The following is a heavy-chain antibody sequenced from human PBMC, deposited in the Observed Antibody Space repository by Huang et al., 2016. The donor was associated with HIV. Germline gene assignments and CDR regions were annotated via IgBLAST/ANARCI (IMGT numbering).Heavy chain of an antibody. Sequence: QLQLQESGSGLVKPSQTLSLTCAVSGGSISSGGYSWSWIRQPPGKGLGWIGYIYLSGSPYDSPSLKSRGIISVDRSKNQFSLKLSSVTAADTAVYYCARVQGGDCRRGVDAFAIWGQGTMVTVSS. CDR2: IYLSGSP. J-gene: IGHJ3*02. V-gene: IGHV4-30-2*01. CDR1: GGSISSGGYS. CDR3: ARVQGGDCRRGVDAFAI. D-gene: IGHD2-21*02.